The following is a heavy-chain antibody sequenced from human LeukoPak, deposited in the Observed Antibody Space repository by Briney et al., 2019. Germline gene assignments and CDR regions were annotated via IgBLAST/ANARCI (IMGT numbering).Heavy chain of an antibody. CDR2: IYSSGST. CDR3: ARHYDSGSYPLDF. CDR1: GGSIRGYF. D-gene: IGHD3-10*01. Sequence: SETLSLTCTVSGGSIRGYFRSWIRQPPGKGLEWIGHIYSSGSTTYTPSLQGRVTISLDTSKNQFSLKLSSVTAADTAVYYCARHYDSGSYPLDFWGQGTLVTVSS. V-gene: IGHV4-59*08. J-gene: IGHJ4*02.